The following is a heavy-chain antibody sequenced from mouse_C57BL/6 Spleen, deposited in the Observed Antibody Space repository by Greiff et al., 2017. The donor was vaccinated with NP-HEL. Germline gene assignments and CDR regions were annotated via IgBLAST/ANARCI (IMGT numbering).Heavy chain of an antibody. D-gene: IGHD2-4*01. CDR3: ARDGIYYDYDWYFDV. CDR2: ISYSGST. J-gene: IGHJ1*03. Sequence: EVKLVESGPGMVKPSQSLSLTCTVTGYSITSGYDWHWIRHFPGNKLEWMGYISYSGSTNYNPSLKSRISITHDTSKNHFFLKLNSVTTEDTATYYCARDGIYYDYDWYFDVWGTGTTVTVSS. V-gene: IGHV3-1*01. CDR1: GYSITSGYD.